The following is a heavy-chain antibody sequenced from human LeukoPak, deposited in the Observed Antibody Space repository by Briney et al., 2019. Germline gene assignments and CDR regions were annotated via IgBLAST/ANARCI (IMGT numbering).Heavy chain of an antibody. V-gene: IGHV3-48*04. J-gene: IGHJ4*02. CDR3: ARHYYFDY. Sequence: RGRSLRLSCPASASTFSSYSMNWVRQAPGKGLEWVAYISSSVSTIYYAASVKCRFTISRDNAKNSLYLQMNSLRAEDTAVYYCARHYYFDYWGQGTLVTVSS. CDR1: ASTFSSYS. CDR2: ISSSVSTI.